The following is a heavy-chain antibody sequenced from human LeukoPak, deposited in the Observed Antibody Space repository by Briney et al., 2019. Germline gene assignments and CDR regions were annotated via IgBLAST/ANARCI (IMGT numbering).Heavy chain of an antibody. V-gene: IGHV4-61*01. J-gene: IGHJ4*02. D-gene: IGHD3-10*01. CDR3: ARRPMVRGVISTFFDY. Sequence: SETLSLTCIVSGYSIRSGYNWGWIRQPPGKGLEWIGYIYYSGSTNYNPSLKSRVTISVDTSKNQFSLKLSSVTAADTAVYYCARRPMVRGVISTFFDYWGQGTLVTVSS. CDR2: IYYSGST. CDR1: GYSIRSGYN.